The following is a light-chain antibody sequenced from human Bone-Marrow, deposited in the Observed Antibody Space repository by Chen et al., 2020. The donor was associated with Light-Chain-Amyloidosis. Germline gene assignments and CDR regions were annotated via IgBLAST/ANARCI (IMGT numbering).Light chain of an antibody. V-gene: IGLV2-23*01. Sequence: QSALTQPASVSGSPGQSITISCTGSSSDVGNYNLVSWYQQHPGKAPKLMIFEDNKRPSGVSNRCSGSKSGNTASLTISGLLAEDEADYHCGSYAGSNTVVFGGGTKLTVL. CDR3: GSYAGSNTVV. CDR2: EDN. J-gene: IGLJ2*01. CDR1: SSDVGNYNL.